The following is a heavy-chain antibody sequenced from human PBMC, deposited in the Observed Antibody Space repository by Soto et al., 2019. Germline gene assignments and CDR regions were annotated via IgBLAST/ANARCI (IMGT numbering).Heavy chain of an antibody. CDR3: AREQSGYYYDSSGYIGNWFDP. CDR2: ISSSSSYI. V-gene: IGHV3-21*04. CDR1: GFTFSSYS. J-gene: IGHJ5*02. D-gene: IGHD3-22*01. Sequence: GGSLRLSCAASGFTFSSYSMNWVRQAPGKGLEWVSSISSSSSYIYYADSVKGRFTISRDNAKNSLYLQMNSLRAEDTAVYYCAREQSGYYYDSSGYIGNWFDPWGQGTLVTISS.